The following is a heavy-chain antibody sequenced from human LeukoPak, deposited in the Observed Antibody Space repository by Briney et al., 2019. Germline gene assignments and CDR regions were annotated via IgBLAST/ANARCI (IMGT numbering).Heavy chain of an antibody. D-gene: IGHD3-3*01. CDR1: GFTFSSYW. J-gene: IGHJ6*02. CDR2: IKQDGSEK. V-gene: IGHV3-7*01. CDR3: ARELRYDFWSPRVSHQYGMDV. Sequence: GGSLRLSCAASGFTFSSYWMSWVRQAPGKGLEWVANIKQDGSEKYYADSVKGRFTISRDNAKNSLYLQMNSLRAEDTAVYYCARELRYDFWSPRVSHQYGMDVWGQGTTVTVSS.